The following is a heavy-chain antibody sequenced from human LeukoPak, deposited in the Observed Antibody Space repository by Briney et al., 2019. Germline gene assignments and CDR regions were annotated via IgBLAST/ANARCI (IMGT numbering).Heavy chain of an antibody. V-gene: IGHV1-69*06. J-gene: IGHJ4*02. CDR1: GGTFSSDA. CDR2: IIPIFGTA. CDR3: ARVFSEDPGYSGYDYSY. D-gene: IGHD5-12*01. Sequence: SVKVSCKASGGTFSSDAISWVRQAPGQGLEWMGRIIPIFGTANYAQKFQGRVTITADKSTSTAYMELSSLRSEDTAVYYCARVFSEDPGYSGYDYSYWGQGTLVTVSS.